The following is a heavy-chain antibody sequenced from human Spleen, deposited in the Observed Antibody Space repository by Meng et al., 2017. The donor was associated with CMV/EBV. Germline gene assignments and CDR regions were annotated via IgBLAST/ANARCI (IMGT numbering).Heavy chain of an antibody. CDR1: GVTFSAYA. CDR3: AKQTYWGSGAMDV. V-gene: IGHV3-23*01. Sequence: GESLKISCAASGVTFSAYAMSWVRQAPGKGLEWVSSISGGGGSTYYADSVKGRFTISRDNSKNTLYLEMNSLRAEDTAVYYCAKQTYWGSGAMDVWGQGTTVTVSS. D-gene: IGHD7-27*01. CDR2: ISGGGGST. J-gene: IGHJ6*02.